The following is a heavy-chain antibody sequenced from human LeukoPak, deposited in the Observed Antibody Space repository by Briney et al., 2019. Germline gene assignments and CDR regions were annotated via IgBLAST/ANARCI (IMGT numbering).Heavy chain of an antibody. Sequence: GGSLRLSCAAYGFTFSSYAMSWVRQAPGKGLEWVSAISGSGGSTYYADSVKGRFTISRDNSKNTLYLQMNSLRAEDTAAYYCAKDGGGPSTTPYYFDYWGQGTLVTVSS. D-gene: IGHD3-16*01. CDR3: AKDGGGPSTTPYYFDY. J-gene: IGHJ4*02. CDR1: GFTFSSYA. CDR2: ISGSGGST. V-gene: IGHV3-23*01.